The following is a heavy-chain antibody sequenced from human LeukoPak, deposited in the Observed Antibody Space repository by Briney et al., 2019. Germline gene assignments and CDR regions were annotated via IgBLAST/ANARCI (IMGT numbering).Heavy chain of an antibody. CDR2: INHSGST. D-gene: IGHD3-22*01. V-gene: IGHV4-34*01. CDR1: GGSFSGYY. Sequence: EASETLSLTCAVYGGSFSGYYWSWIRQPPGKGLEWIGEINHSGSTNYNPSLKSRVTISVDTSKNQFSLKLSSVTAADTAVYYCARQGYYYDSSGSITSNYFDYWGQGTLVTVSS. CDR3: ARQGYYYDSSGSITSNYFDY. J-gene: IGHJ4*02.